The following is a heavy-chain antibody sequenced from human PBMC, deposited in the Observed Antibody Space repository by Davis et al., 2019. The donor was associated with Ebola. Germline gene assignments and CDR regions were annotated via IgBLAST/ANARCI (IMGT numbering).Heavy chain of an antibody. V-gene: IGHV3-23*01. J-gene: IGHJ4*02. CDR2: ISGSGGST. D-gene: IGHD6-19*01. Sequence: GESLKISCAASGFTFSSYAMSWVRQAPGKGLEWVSAISGSGGSTYYADSVKGRFTISRDNAKNSLYLQMNRLREEDTAVYYCARYRPGDSSGWYPFDYWGQGTLVTVSS. CDR3: ARYRPGDSSGWYPFDY. CDR1: GFTFSSYA.